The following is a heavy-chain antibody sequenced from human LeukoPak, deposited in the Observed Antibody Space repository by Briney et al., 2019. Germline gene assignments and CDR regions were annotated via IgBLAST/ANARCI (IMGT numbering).Heavy chain of an antibody. V-gene: IGHV3-23*01. CDR3: ARGSRFGELFYFDY. CDR1: GFTFSTYG. Sequence: GGSLRLSCAASGFTFSTYGMSWVRQAPGKGLEWVSGISGSGGSRFYTDSVKGRFTISRDNAKNSLYLQMNSLRAEDTALYYCARGSRFGELFYFDYWGQGTLVTVSS. J-gene: IGHJ4*02. D-gene: IGHD3-10*01. CDR2: ISGSGGSR.